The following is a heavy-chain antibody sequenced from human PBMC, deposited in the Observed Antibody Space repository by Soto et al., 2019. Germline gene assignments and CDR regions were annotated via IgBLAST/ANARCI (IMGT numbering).Heavy chain of an antibody. J-gene: IGHJ4*02. Sequence: PGGSLRRSCAGSGFTLSDHYIDWVRQAPGKGLEWVGRSRDKAQGYSTAYAASVKGRFTTSRDESKNSVYPQMNSLRAEDTAVNXCAKTPGVITVITSFDHWGQGTPVTVSS. V-gene: IGHV3-72*01. CDR3: AKTPGVITVITSFDH. CDR1: GFTLSDHY. CDR2: SRDKAQGYST. D-gene: IGHD3-16*01.